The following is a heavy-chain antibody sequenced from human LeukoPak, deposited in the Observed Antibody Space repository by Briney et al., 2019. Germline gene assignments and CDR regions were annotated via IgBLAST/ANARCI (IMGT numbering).Heavy chain of an antibody. V-gene: IGHV4-59*01. CDR1: GGSISSYY. CDR2: IYYSGST. Sequence: SETLSLTCTVSGGSISSYYWSWIRQPPGKGLGWIGYIYYSGSTNYNPSLKSRVTISVDTSKNQFSLKLSSVTAADTAVYYCAKGYSSPAPYYYYYMDVWGKGTTVTVSS. D-gene: IGHD6-13*01. J-gene: IGHJ6*03. CDR3: AKGYSSPAPYYYYYMDV.